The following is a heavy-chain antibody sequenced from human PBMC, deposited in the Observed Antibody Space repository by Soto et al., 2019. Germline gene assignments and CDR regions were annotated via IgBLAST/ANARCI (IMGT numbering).Heavy chain of an antibody. Sequence: SETLSLTCTVSGGSISSGDDFWTWIRQPPGKGLEWIGYIYYSGSTYYNPSLKSRLTMSVDTSKNQFSLKLSSVTAADTAVYYCARDRAKWKDYYYYGMDVWGKGTTVTVSS. V-gene: IGHV4-30-4*01. J-gene: IGHJ6*04. CDR1: GGSISSGDDF. CDR3: ARDRAKWKDYYYYGMDV. CDR2: IYYSGST. D-gene: IGHD1-20*01.